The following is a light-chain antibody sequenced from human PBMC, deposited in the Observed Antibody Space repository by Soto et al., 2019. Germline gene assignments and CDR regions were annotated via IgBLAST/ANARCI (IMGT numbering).Light chain of an antibody. CDR3: QQYNSQST. V-gene: IGKV1-5*03. CDR2: TAS. Sequence: DIQMTQSPSTLSATAGDRVTITCRASQSISSWLAWYQQKPGKAPKLLIYTASNLESGVPSRFRGSGSGTEFTLTITSLQPDDFATYYCQQYNSQSTFGQGTKVDIK. J-gene: IGKJ1*01. CDR1: QSISSW.